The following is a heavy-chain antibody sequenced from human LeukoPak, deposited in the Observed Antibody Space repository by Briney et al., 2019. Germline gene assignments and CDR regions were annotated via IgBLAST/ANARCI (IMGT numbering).Heavy chain of an antibody. CDR3: ARGRRVDAAMLSD. V-gene: IGHV4-39*07. CDR2: IYYSGST. J-gene: IGHJ4*02. D-gene: IGHD5-18*01. Sequence: SETLSLTCTVSGGSISSSSYYWGWIRQPPGKGLEWIGSIYYSGSTYSNPSLKSRVTISVDTSKSQLSLKLSSVTAADTAVYYCARGRRVDAAMLSDWGQGTLVTVSS. CDR1: GGSISSSSYY.